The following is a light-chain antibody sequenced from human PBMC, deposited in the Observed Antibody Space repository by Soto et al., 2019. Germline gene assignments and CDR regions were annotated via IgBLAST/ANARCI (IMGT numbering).Light chain of an antibody. J-gene: IGKJ1*01. CDR1: QSVSSN. CDR2: GAS. V-gene: IGKV3-15*01. Sequence: EIVMTQSPATLSVSPGERATLSCRASQSVSSNLAWYQQKPGQAPRLLIYGASTRATGIPARFSGSGSGTEFTLTISSLLSEDFAVYYCQQYNNCPWTFGQGTKVEIK. CDR3: QQYNNCPWT.